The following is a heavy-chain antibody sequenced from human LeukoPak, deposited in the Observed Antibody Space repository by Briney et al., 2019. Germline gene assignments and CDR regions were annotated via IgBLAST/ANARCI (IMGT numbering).Heavy chain of an antibody. Sequence: SETLSLTCTVSGGSITSGDYYWSWIRQHPGKGLEWIGYIYYSGSTNYNPSLKSRVTMSVDTSKNQFSLKLSSVTAADTAVYYCAREEMVRAYAFDIWGQGTMVTVSS. D-gene: IGHD3-10*01. CDR1: GGSITSGDYY. CDR3: AREEMVRAYAFDI. J-gene: IGHJ3*02. CDR2: IYYSGST. V-gene: IGHV4-61*08.